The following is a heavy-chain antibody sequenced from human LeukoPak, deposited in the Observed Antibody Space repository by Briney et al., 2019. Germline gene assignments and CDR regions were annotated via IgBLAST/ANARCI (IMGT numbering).Heavy chain of an antibody. CDR1: GFTFSSYG. CDR2: IWYDGSNQ. D-gene: IGHD6-13*01. V-gene: IGHV3-33*06. CDR3: VKERYVAAAGTILSFDS. Sequence: PGGSLRLSCVASGFTFSSYGMHWVRQAPGKGLEWVAIIWYDGSNQYYADSVKGRFAISRDNSKNTLYLQMSSLRAEDTAVYYCVKERYVAAAGTILSFDSWGQGTLVTVSS. J-gene: IGHJ4*02.